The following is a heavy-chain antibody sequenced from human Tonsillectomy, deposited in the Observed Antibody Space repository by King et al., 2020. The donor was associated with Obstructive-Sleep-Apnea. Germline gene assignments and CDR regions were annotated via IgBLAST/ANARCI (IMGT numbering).Heavy chain of an antibody. CDR1: GFSLSTSGVG. Sequence: TLKESGPTLVKPPQTLTLTCTFSGFSLSTSGVGVGWIRQPPGKALEWLALIYWDDDKRYSPSLKSRLTITKDTSKNQVVLTMTNMDPVDTATYYCAHIDPVDTYYYDSSGYYLEYWGQGTLVTVSS. D-gene: IGHD3-22*01. J-gene: IGHJ4*02. CDR2: IYWDDDK. V-gene: IGHV2-5*02. CDR3: AHIDPVDTYYYDSSGYYLEY.